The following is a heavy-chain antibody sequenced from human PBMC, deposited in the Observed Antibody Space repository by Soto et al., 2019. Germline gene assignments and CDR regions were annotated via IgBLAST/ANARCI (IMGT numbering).Heavy chain of an antibody. CDR3: ARDLRAALVATAMPYYMDV. J-gene: IGHJ6*03. Sequence: EVQLVESGGGLVQPGGSLRLSCAASGFTFGSYSMNWVRQAPGKGLEWVSFILSSSGVIYYADSVKGRFTISRDNAKNSLYLQMNSLRAEDTAVYSCARDLRAALVATAMPYYMDVWGKGTTVTVSS. CDR1: GFTFGSYS. CDR2: ILSSSGVI. V-gene: IGHV3-48*01. D-gene: IGHD2-21*02.